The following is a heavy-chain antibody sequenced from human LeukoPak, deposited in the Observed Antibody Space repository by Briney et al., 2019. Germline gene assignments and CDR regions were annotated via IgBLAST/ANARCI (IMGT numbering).Heavy chain of an antibody. CDR1: GGSFSGYY. Sequence: KTSETLSLTCAVYGGSFSGYYWSWIRQPPGKGLEWIGEINHSGSTNYNPSLKSRVTISVDTSKNQFSLKLSSVTAADTAVYYCARRVLYYDSSGYPSYAFDIWGQGTMVTVSS. D-gene: IGHD3-22*01. CDR3: ARRVLYYDSSGYPSYAFDI. CDR2: INHSGST. J-gene: IGHJ3*02. V-gene: IGHV4-34*01.